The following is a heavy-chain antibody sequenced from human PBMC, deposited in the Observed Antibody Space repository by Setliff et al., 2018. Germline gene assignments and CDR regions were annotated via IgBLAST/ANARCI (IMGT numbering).Heavy chain of an antibody. CDR1: PGSISRHY. D-gene: IGHD3-10*01. CDR2: RHDNGER. CDR3: AGRPQNTPMGPCDY. Sequence: SETLSLTCTVSPGSISRHYWSWFRQAPGKGLEWIGYRHDNGERDYYPSLGSRVTISVDTSKNQFSLMLTSVTAADTAIYYCAGRPQNTPMGPCDYWGQGTLVTVSS. J-gene: IGHJ4*02. V-gene: IGHV4-59*11.